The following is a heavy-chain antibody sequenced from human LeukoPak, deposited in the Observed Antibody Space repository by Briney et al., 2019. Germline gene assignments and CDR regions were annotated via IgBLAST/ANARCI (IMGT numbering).Heavy chain of an antibody. J-gene: IGHJ4*02. CDR2: IYHNGST. CDR3: ARGGYSYGYHYFDY. Sequence: PSETLSLTCAVSGGSISSGGYSWSWIRQPPGKGLEWIGYIYHNGSTYYNPSLKSRVTISVDRSKNQFSLKLSSVTAADTAVYYCARGGYSYGYHYFDYCGQGTLVTVSS. D-gene: IGHD5-18*01. CDR1: GGSISSGGYS. V-gene: IGHV4-30-2*01.